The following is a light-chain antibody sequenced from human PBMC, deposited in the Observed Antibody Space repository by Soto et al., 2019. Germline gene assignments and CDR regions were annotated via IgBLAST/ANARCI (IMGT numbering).Light chain of an antibody. J-gene: IGKJ1*01. V-gene: IGKV1-5*01. CDR1: QKIYSW. CDR3: QQYNKWPRT. CDR2: AAS. Sequence: DIQMTQCPSTLSASVGDRVTITCRASQKIYSWLAWYQQKPGKTPKLLIYAASTLQSGVPSRFSGSGSGTEFTLTISSLQSEDFAVYYCQQYNKWPRTSGQGTKVDIK.